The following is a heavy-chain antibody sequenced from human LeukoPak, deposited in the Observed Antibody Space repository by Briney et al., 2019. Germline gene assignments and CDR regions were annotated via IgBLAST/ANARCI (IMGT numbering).Heavy chain of an antibody. CDR2: INHSGST. V-gene: IGHV4-34*01. J-gene: IGHJ6*03. CDR3: ARVGSGWNYYYYYYMDV. Sequence: SETLSLTCAVYGGSFSGYYWSWIRQPPGKGLEWIGEINHSGSTNYNPSLKSRVTISVGTSKNQFSLKLSSVTAADTAVYYCARVGSGWNYYYYYYMDVWGKGTTVTVSS. D-gene: IGHD6-19*01. CDR1: GGSFSGYY.